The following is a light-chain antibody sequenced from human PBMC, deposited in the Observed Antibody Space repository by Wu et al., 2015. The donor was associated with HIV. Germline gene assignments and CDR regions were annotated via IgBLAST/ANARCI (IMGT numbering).Light chain of an antibody. CDR2: SSS. J-gene: IGKJ3*01. CDR3: QQYNNWPLV. V-gene: IGKV3-15*01. Sequence: ETVMTQSPATLSVSPGERVTLSCRATESVSTNLAWYQQKPGQRPRLLIYSSSTRATGVPDRFSGGGSGTEFTLTISSVQSEDFALYYCQQYNNWPLVFGPGTKVDIK. CDR1: ESVSTN.